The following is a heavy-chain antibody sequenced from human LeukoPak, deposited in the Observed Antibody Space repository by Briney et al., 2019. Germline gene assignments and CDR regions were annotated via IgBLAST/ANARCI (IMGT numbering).Heavy chain of an antibody. D-gene: IGHD2-15*01. CDR1: GFTFSNYW. V-gene: IGHV3-7*03. CDR2: IKEDGSEK. CDR3: ARPGYIAAYYYYGMDV. Sequence: GGSLRLSCAASGFTFSNYWMSWVRQAPGKGLEWVANIKEDGSEKKYVDSVKGRFTISRDNAKNSLYLQMNSLRVEDMAVYYCARPGYIAAYYYYGMDVWGQGTTVTVSS. J-gene: IGHJ6*02.